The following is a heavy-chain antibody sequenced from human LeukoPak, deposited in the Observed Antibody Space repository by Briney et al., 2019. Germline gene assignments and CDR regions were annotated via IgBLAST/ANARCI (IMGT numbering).Heavy chain of an antibody. CDR1: GGTFSSYA. V-gene: IGHV1-69*04. Sequence: SVKVSCKASGGTFSSYAISWVRQAPGQGLEWMGRIIPILGIANYAQKFQGRVTITADKSTSTAYMELSSLRSEDTAVYYCASVSMAAASIRAFDIWGQGTMVTVSS. CDR2: IIPILGIA. D-gene: IGHD6-6*01. CDR3: ASVSMAAASIRAFDI. J-gene: IGHJ3*02.